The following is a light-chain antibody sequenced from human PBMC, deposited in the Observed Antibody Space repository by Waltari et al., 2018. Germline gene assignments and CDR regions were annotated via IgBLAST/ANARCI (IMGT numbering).Light chain of an antibody. V-gene: IGLV3-19*01. CDR2: GKN. CDR1: SLRSYY. Sequence: SAELTQDPAVSVDLGQTVRITCQGDSLRSYYASGYQQTPGQAPVLVIYGKNNRPSGIPDRFSGSSSGNTASLTITGAQAEDEADYYCNSRDSSGNHYVFGTGTKVTVL. J-gene: IGLJ1*01. CDR3: NSRDSSGNHYV.